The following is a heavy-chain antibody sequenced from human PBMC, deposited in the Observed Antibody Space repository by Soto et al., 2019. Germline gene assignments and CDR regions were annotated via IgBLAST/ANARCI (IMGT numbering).Heavy chain of an antibody. D-gene: IGHD2-8*02. CDR3: ARDQSTGWFRWGFES. V-gene: IGHV6-1*01. J-gene: IGHJ4*02. CDR1: GGSVSDDSAA. Sequence: PSQTLSLTCAISGGSVSDDSAAWTWIRQSPSRGLEWLGRTYYRSVWNTDYAXXXXXXXXXNXXAARNQFSLRLSSVTPEDTAVXXCARDQSTGWFRWGFESWGQGTPVTVSS. CDR2: TYYRSVWNT.